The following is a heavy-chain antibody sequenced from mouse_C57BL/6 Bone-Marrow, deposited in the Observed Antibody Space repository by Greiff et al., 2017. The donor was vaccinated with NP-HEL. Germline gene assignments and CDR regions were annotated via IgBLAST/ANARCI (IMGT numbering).Heavy chain of an antibody. D-gene: IGHD2-5*01. Sequence: EVKVVESGGDLVKPGGSLKLSCAASGFTFSSYGMSWVRQTPDKRLEWVATISSGGSYTYYPDSVKGRFTISRDNAKNTLYLQMSSLKSEDTAMYYCARRAYYSKENYFDYWGQGTTLTVSS. V-gene: IGHV5-6*02. CDR1: GFTFSSYG. CDR3: ARRAYYSKENYFDY. J-gene: IGHJ2*01. CDR2: ISSGGSYT.